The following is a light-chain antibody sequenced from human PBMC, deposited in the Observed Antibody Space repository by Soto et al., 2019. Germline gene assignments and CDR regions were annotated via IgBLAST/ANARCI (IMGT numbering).Light chain of an antibody. CDR3: SSYTSDKTRV. J-gene: IGLJ3*02. CDR1: SSDIGGYDY. Sequence: QSALTQPASVSGSPGQSITVSCTGSSSDIGGYDYVSWYQHNPGKAPKLMIYEVTNRPSGISYRFSGSKSGNTASLTISGLQAEDEADYYCSSYTSDKTRVFGGGTKVTVL. CDR2: EVT. V-gene: IGLV2-14*01.